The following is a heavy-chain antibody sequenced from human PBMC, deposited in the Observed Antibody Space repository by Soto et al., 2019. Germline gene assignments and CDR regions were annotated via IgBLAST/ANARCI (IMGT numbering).Heavy chain of an antibody. V-gene: IGHV3-72*01. CDR2: SRDKAQGYST. J-gene: IGHJ6*02. CDR1: GFTLSDHY. Sequence: GGSLRLSCAGSGFTLSDHYIDWVRQAPGKGLEWVGRSRDKAQGYSTAYAASVKGRFTTSRDESKSSVYLQMNSLRAEDTAVYYCARVFFSEVWLSIAARPAPPDGMDVWGQGTTVTVSS. D-gene: IGHD6-6*01. CDR3: ARVFFSEVWLSIAARPAPPDGMDV.